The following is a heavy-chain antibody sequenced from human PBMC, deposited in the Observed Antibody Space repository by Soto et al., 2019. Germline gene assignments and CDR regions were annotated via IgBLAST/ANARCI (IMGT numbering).Heavy chain of an antibody. V-gene: IGHV3-66*01. CDR1: GITVSGNY. J-gene: IGHJ4*02. CDR2: IYTSGNT. D-gene: IGHD2-15*01. CDR3: ARADYCSGGSCYPVLTY. Sequence: EVQLVESGGGLVQPGGSLRLSCAVSGITVSGNYMTWVRQAPGKGLEWVSTIYTSGNTYYADSVKGRFTISRDNSKNMVYLQMNSLRAEDTAVYYCARADYCSGGSCYPVLTYWGQGTLVTVSS.